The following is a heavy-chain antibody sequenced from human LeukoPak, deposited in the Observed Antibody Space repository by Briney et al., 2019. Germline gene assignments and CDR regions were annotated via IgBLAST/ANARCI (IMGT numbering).Heavy chain of an antibody. J-gene: IGHJ4*02. CDR1: GFIFNNYA. D-gene: IGHD3-9*01. CDR3: AKYLTAYSEFDY. Sequence: GGSLRLSCAGSGFIFNNYAMSWVRQAPGKGLEWVSVISDSGGSTYYADSVKGRFTISRDNSKSTLYLQMNSLRAADTAVYYCAKYLTAYSEFDYWGQGTLVTVSS. V-gene: IGHV3-23*01. CDR2: ISDSGGST.